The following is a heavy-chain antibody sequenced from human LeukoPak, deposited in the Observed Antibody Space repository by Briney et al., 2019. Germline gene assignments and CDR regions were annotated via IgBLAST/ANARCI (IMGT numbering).Heavy chain of an antibody. CDR3: AKNAAAGRGRAFDI. J-gene: IGHJ3*02. Sequence: GGSLRLSCSASGFPFSSYAMSWVRQTPGKGLEWVSTISGSGGSTYYADSVKGRFTISRDNSKNTLYLQMNSLRAEDTAVYYCAKNAAAGRGRAFDIGGQGILVTVSS. V-gene: IGHV3-23*01. D-gene: IGHD6-13*01. CDR2: ISGSGGST. CDR1: GFPFSSYA.